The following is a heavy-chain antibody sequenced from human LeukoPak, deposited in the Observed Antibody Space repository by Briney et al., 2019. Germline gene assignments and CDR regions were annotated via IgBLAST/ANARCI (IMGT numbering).Heavy chain of an antibody. J-gene: IGHJ4*02. D-gene: IGHD6-19*01. CDR3: ASTQYSSGWYFDY. V-gene: IGHV4-59*08. Sequence: SETLSLTCTVSGGSISSYYWSWIRQPPGKGLEWIGYIYYSGSTSYNPSLKSRVTISVDTSKNQFSLKLSSVTAADTAVYYCASTQYSSGWYFDYWGQGTLVTVSS. CDR2: IYYSGST. CDR1: GGSISSYY.